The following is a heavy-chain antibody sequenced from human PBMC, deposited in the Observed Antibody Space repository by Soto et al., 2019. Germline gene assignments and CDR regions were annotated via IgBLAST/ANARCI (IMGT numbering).Heavy chain of an antibody. D-gene: IGHD6-19*01. CDR2: IIPMFAAT. V-gene: IGHV1-69*06. CDR3: ARHSRQWLVVGTVDY. Sequence: QVQLAQSGAEMTKPGSSVKVSCRASGGSFSDFAFSWVRQAPGQGLEWMGGIIPMFAATKYAQRLQDRVTMTRDTSASTAYMELSSLRSEDTAVYYCARHSRQWLVVGTVDYWGQGTLVSVSS. J-gene: IGHJ4*02. CDR1: GGSFSDFA.